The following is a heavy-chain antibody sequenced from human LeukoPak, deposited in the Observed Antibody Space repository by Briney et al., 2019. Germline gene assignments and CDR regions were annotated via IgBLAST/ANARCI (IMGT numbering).Heavy chain of an antibody. CDR2: IKSKTDGGTT. D-gene: IGHD4-17*01. J-gene: IGHJ5*02. CDR1: GFTFSKAR. CDR3: TTYGHYEGSADH. V-gene: IGHV3-15*01. Sequence: GGSLRLSCAASGFTFSKARMSWVRQAPGKGLEWVGRIKSKTDGGTTDCAAPVKGRFTISTDDSKNTVYLQMNSLKTEDTAVYYCTTYGHYEGSADHWGQGTQVTVSS.